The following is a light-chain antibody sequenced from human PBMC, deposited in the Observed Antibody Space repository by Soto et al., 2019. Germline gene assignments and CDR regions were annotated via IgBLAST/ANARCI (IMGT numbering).Light chain of an antibody. CDR3: QSYDSLSGSWV. V-gene: IGLV1-40*01. J-gene: IGLJ3*02. CDR1: GSNIGAGYD. Sequence: QSVLTQPPSVSGAPGQRVTLSCTGSGSNIGAGYDVDWYQQLPSTAPKVLIYGNTNRPSGVPDRFSGSKSGTSASLAITGLQAEDEADYYCQSYDSLSGSWVFGGGTKLTVL. CDR2: GNT.